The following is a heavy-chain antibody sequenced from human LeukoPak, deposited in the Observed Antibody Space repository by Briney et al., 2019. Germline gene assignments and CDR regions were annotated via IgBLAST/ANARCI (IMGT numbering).Heavy chain of an antibody. D-gene: IGHD2-2*01. J-gene: IGHJ4*02. CDR1: GGSFSGYY. V-gene: IGHV4-34*01. CDR3: ARGLYCSSTSCPCDY. CDR2: INHSGST. Sequence: SETLSLTCAVYGGSFSGYYWSWIRQPPGKGLQWIGEINHSGSTNYNPSLKSRVTISVDTSKNQFSLKLSSVTAADTAVYYCARGLYCSSTSCPCDYWGQGTLVTVSS.